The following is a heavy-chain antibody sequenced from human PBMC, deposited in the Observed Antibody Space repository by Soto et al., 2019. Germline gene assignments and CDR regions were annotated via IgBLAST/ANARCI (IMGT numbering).Heavy chain of an antibody. D-gene: IGHD3-3*01. CDR2: INGDGSST. V-gene: IGHV3-74*01. J-gene: IGHJ3*02. Sequence: EVQLVESGGGLVQPGGSLRLSCAASGFTFSSHWMHWVSKAPGKGLVWVSRINGDGSSTTYADSVKGRFTISRDDAKSTLYLQMNSLRAEDTAVYYCSRCLEEWGKPTFIWGQGTLVTVSS. CDR3: SRCLEEWGKPTFI. CDR1: GFTFSSHW.